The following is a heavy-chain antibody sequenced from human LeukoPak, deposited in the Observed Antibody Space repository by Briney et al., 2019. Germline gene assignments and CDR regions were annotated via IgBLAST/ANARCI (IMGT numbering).Heavy chain of an antibody. CDR2: IFYSGST. CDR1: GGPLTSYY. D-gene: IGHD3-10*01. CDR3: ARTTFYYGSGSYYYFGY. V-gene: IGHV4-59*01. Sequence: SETLSLTCTVSGGPLTSYYWSWIRQPPGKGLEWIGYIFYSGSTNYNPSLKSRVTISVDTSKNQFSLQLSSVTAADTAVYYCARTTFYYGSGSYYYFGYWGQGTLVTVSS. J-gene: IGHJ4*02.